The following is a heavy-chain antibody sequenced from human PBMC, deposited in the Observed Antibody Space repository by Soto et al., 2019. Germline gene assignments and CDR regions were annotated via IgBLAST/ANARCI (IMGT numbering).Heavy chain of an antibody. V-gene: IGHV4-59*01. CDR3: ARVWGGAFDI. CDR1: GGSISGYY. Sequence: SETLSLTCTVSGGSISGYYWSWIRQPPGKGLEWIGYIYYSGSTNYNPSLKSRVTISVDTSKNQFSLKLSSVTAADTAVYYCARVWGGAFDIWGQGTMVTVSS. J-gene: IGHJ3*02. D-gene: IGHD3-10*01. CDR2: IYYSGST.